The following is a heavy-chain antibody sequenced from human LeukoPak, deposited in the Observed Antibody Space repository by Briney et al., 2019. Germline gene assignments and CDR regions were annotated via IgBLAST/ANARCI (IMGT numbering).Heavy chain of an antibody. CDR2: MNPNSANT. CDR3: ARAVISGYSYENWFDP. D-gene: IGHD5-18*01. J-gene: IGHJ5*02. Sequence: RASVKVSCKASGYTFTSHDINWVRQATGQGLEWMGWMNPNSANTGCAQKFQGRVTMTGNTSISTAYMELSSLRSEDTAVYYCARAVISGYSYENWFDPWGQGTLVTVSS. V-gene: IGHV1-8*01. CDR1: GYTFTSHD.